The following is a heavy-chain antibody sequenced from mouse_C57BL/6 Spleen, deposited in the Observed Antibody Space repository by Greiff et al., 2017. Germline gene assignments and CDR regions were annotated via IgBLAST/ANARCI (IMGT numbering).Heavy chain of an antibody. CDR3: ARSRGIIVPLAY. J-gene: IGHJ3*01. CDR2: INPYNGGT. V-gene: IGHV1-19*01. Sequence: EVQLQQSGPVLVKPGASVKMSCKASGYTFTDYYMNWVKQSHGKSLEWIGVINPYNGGTSYNQKFKGKATLTVDKSSSTAYMELNSLTSEDSAVYYCARSRGIIVPLAYWGQGTLVTVSA. CDR1: GYTFTDYY. D-gene: IGHD2-12*01.